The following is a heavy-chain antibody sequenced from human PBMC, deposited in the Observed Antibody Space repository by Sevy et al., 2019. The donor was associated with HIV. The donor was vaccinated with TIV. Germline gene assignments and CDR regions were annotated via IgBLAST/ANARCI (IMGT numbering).Heavy chain of an antibody. CDR1: GGSIGSYY. V-gene: IGHV4-59*13. CDR2: IYYTGRV. Sequence: SETLSLTCSVSGGSIGSYYWAWVRQPPGKGLEWIGNIYYTGRVDYNHSLQSRVAMSVDTSKNQFSLALMSVTAADAAVYYCARLRFWNGYLDYWGQGALVTVS. CDR3: ARLRFWNGYLDY. J-gene: IGHJ4*02. D-gene: IGHD3-3*01.